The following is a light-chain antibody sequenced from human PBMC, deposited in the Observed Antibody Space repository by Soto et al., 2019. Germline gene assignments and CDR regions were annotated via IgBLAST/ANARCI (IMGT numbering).Light chain of an antibody. Sequence: EIVMTQSPATLSVSPGERATLSCRASQSVGRNLAWYQQKPGQAPRLLISGASTRATDIPARFSGSGSGTEFTLPISSLQSEDFAVYFCQQYNYWPPLTFGGGTKVEIK. CDR1: QSVGRN. CDR2: GAS. CDR3: QQYNYWPPLT. V-gene: IGKV3-15*01. J-gene: IGKJ4*01.